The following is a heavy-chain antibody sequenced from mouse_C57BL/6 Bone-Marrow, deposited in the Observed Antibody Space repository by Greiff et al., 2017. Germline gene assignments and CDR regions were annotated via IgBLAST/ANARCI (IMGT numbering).Heavy chain of an antibody. V-gene: IGHV1-74*01. CDR3: AIDDDTAY. J-gene: IGHJ3*01. D-gene: IGHD2-4*01. CDR1: GYTFTSYW. CDR2: IPPSASDT. Sequence: QVQLQQPGAELVKPGASVKVSCKASGYTFTSYWMHWVQQRPGQGLEWIGRIPPSASDTTYNQKFKGKATLTVDKSASTAYMQLSSLTSEDSAVDYCAIDDDTAYWGQGTLVTVSA.